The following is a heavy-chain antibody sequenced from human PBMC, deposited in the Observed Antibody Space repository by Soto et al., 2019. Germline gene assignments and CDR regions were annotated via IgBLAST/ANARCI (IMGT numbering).Heavy chain of an antibody. CDR3: AREPYYYDSSGYYSDY. CDR2: ISTYNGNT. CDR1: GYTFTSYG. D-gene: IGHD3-22*01. Sequence: ASVKVSCKASGYTFTSYGISWVRQAPGQGLEWMGWISTYNGNTKYAQKLQGRVTMTTDTSTSTAYMELSSLRSEDTAVYYCAREPYYYDSSGYYSDYWGQGTLVTVSS. V-gene: IGHV1-18*01. J-gene: IGHJ4*02.